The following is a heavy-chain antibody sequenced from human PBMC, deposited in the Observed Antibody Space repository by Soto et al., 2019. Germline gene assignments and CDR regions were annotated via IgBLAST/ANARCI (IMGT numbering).Heavy chain of an antibody. CDR1: GFTFSNAW. CDR3: TTERWVPAAPPSLSYYYYYYMDV. J-gene: IGHJ6*03. D-gene: IGHD2-2*01. Sequence: GGSLRLSCAASGFTFSNAWMSWVRQAPGKGLEWVGRIKSKTDGGTTDYAAPVKGRFTISRDDSKNTLYLQMNSLKTEDTAVYYCTTERWVPAAPPSLSYYYYYYMDVWGKGTTVTVSS. CDR2: IKSKTDGGTT. V-gene: IGHV3-15*01.